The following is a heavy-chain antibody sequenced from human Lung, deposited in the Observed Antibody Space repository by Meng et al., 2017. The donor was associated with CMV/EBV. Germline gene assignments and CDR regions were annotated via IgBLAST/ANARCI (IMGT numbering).Heavy chain of an antibody. CDR2: NRHDGTNK. Sequence: GGSLRLSCAASRFSLSDYAMHWVRQAPGKGLEWVTFNRHDGTNKYYAESVKGQFTMSRDNSKSTLYLHMNRLRPEDTAVYYCAKGERQFCSSFNCHYPYYGMDVWGQGTTVTVSS. CDR1: RFSLSDYA. CDR3: AKGERQFCSSFNCHYPYYGMDV. D-gene: IGHD3-3*01. V-gene: IGHV3-30*02. J-gene: IGHJ6*02.